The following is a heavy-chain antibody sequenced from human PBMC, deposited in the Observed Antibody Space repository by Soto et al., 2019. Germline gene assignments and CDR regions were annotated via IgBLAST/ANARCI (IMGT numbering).Heavy chain of an antibody. V-gene: IGHV4-30-4*01. Sequence: PSETLSLTCSVSGGSLSYGDYFWSWIRQPPGKGLEWIGHIYHRGNTYTNPSLKSRLTISVDTSKNQFSLNLNSVTAADTAVYYCARDDGGNFGGLFDYWGQGTLVTVSS. J-gene: IGHJ4*02. CDR2: IYHRGNT. CDR1: GGSLSYGDYF. CDR3: ARDDGGNFGGLFDY. D-gene: IGHD2-21*02.